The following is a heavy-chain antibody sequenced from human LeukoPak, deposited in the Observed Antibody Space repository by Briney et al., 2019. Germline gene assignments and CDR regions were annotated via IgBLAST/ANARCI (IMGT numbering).Heavy chain of an antibody. D-gene: IGHD3-10*01. CDR2: IYYSGST. Sequence: SETLSLTRTVSGGSISSNSYYWGWIRQPPGKGLKWIGNIYYSGSTYYNPFLKSRVTISVDTSKNQFSLKLSSVTAADTAVYYCARTRYYYNSRSYGAPYYFDYWGQGTLVTVSS. CDR1: GGSISSNSYY. CDR3: ARTRYYYNSRSYGAPYYFDY. V-gene: IGHV4-39*01. J-gene: IGHJ4*02.